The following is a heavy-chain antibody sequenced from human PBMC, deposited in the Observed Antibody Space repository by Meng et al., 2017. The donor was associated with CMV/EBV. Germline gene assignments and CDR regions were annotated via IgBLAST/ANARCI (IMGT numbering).Heavy chain of an antibody. D-gene: IGHD3-10*01. CDR1: GGTFSSYA. J-gene: IGHJ4*02. V-gene: IGHV1-69*05. CDR3: ARDPYYYGSGSYYKPGAD. CDR2: IIPIFGTA. Sequence: SVKVSCKASGGTFSSYAISWVRQAPGQGLEWMGGIIPIFGTANYAQKFQGRVTITTDESTSTAYMELSSLRSEDTAVYYCARDPYYYGSGSYYKPGADWGQGTLVTVSS.